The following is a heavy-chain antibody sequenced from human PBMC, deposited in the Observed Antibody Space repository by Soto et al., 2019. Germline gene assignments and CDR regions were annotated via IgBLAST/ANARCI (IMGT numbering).Heavy chain of an antibody. V-gene: IGHV3-21*01. CDR2: FTLSGSI. CDR3: ARGLISWAAFSRPDS. D-gene: IGHD2-8*01. J-gene: IGHJ4*02. CDR1: GFTFSSYA. Sequence: GGSLRLSCAASGFTFSSYAMHWVRQAPGQGLEWVSDFTLSGSIYYADSLKGRFTISRDNAKNSLFLQMNNMRAEDTAVYYCARGLISWAAFSRPDSWGPGTLVTVSS.